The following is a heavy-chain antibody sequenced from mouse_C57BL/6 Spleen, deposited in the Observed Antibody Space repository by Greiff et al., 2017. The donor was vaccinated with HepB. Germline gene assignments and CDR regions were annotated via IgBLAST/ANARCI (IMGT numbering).Heavy chain of an antibody. D-gene: IGHD1-1*01. CDR3: ASAYYYGSTPYAMDY. V-gene: IGHV14-3*01. CDR2: IDPANGNT. Sequence: EVQLQQSVAELVRPGASVKLSCTASGFNIKNTYMHWVKQRPEQGLEWIGRIDPANGNTKYAPKFQGKATITADTSSNTAYLQLSSLTSEDTVIYYGASAYYYGSTPYAMDYWGQGTSVTVSS. CDR1: GFNIKNTY. J-gene: IGHJ4*01.